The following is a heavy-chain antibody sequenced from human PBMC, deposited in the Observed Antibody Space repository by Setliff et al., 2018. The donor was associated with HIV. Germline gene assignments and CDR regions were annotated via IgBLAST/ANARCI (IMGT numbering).Heavy chain of an antibody. J-gene: IGHJ6*03. Sequence: GGSLRLSCAASGFTFSTYQMSWVRQAPGKGLEWVAAIWYDRSNKYHADSVKGRFTISRDNSKSTLYLRMNSLRAEDTAVYYCARGSSGWGMDFYYYYMDVWGKGTTVTVSS. CDR1: GFTFSTYQ. CDR2: IWYDRSNK. V-gene: IGHV3-33*08. CDR3: ARGSSGWGMDFYYYYMDV. D-gene: IGHD6-19*01.